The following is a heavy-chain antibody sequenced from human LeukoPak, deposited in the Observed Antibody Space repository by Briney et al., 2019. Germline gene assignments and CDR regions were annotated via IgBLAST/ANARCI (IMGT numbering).Heavy chain of an antibody. CDR2: IYYSGST. J-gene: IGHJ5*02. Sequence: SETLSLTCTVSGGSLSSGGYYWSWIRQHPGKGLEWIGYIYYSGSTYYNPSLKSRVTISVDTSKNQFSLKLSSVTAADTAVYYCARGHMITFGGVIVIRNWFDPWGQGTLVTVSS. D-gene: IGHD3-16*02. CDR3: ARGHMITFGGVIVIRNWFDP. V-gene: IGHV4-31*03. CDR1: GGSLSSGGYY.